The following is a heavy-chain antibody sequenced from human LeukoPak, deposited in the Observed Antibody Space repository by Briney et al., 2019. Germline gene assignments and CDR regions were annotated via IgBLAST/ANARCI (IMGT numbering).Heavy chain of an antibody. V-gene: IGHV4-34*01. CDR2: INHSGST. Sequence: SETLSLTCAVYGGSFSGYYWSWIRQPPGKGLEWIGEINHSGSTNYNPSLKSRVAISVDTSKNQFSLRLSSVTAADTAVYYCARGGITMIVVPFDLWGRGTLATVSS. D-gene: IGHD3-22*01. CDR1: GGSFSGYY. J-gene: IGHJ2*01. CDR3: ARGGITMIVVPFDL.